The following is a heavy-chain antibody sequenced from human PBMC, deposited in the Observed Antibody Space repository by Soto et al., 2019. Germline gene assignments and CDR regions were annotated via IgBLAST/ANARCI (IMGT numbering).Heavy chain of an antibody. J-gene: IGHJ6*02. Sequence: GGSLRLSCAASGFTFSSYSMNWVRQAPGKGLEWVSYISSSSSTIYYADSVKGRFTISRDNAKNSLYLQMNSLRDEDTAVYYCASGYSSSWTTSYYYYYGMDVWGQGTTVTVSS. D-gene: IGHD6-13*01. CDR3: ASGYSSSWTTSYYYYYGMDV. CDR1: GFTFSSYS. V-gene: IGHV3-48*02. CDR2: ISSSSSTI.